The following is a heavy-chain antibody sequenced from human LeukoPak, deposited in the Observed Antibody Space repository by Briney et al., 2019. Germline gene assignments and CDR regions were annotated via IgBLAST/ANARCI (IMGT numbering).Heavy chain of an antibody. CDR3: ARPPHYYDTSGYSV. J-gene: IGHJ4*02. CDR2: VSNIETT. D-gene: IGHD3-22*01. V-gene: IGHV4-59*01. Sequence: PSETLSLTCAVYGGSFRGYYWSWLRQPPGKRLEWLGYVSNIETTNYIPSLKSRVTISVDTSKNQFSLRLNSVTAADTAVYYCARPPHYYDTSGYSVWGQGTLVTVSS. CDR1: GGSFRGYY.